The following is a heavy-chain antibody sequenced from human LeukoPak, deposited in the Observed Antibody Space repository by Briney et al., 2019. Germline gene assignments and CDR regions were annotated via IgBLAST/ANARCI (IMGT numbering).Heavy chain of an antibody. V-gene: IGHV1-69*05. CDR3: AGLSGSAPYFDY. Sequence: SVKVSCKAYGGTFSSYAISWVRQAPGQGLEWMGGIIPISGTANYAQKFQGRVTITTDESTSTAYMELSSLRSEDTAVYYCAGLSGSAPYFDYWGQGTLVTVSS. CDR2: IIPISGTA. CDR1: GGTFSSYA. D-gene: IGHD5-12*01. J-gene: IGHJ4*02.